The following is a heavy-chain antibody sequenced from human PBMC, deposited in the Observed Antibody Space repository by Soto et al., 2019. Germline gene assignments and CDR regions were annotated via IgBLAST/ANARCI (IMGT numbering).Heavy chain of an antibody. CDR2: ISTYNGDT. D-gene: IGHD3-9*01. CDR3: ARGYDILTGLAYYYGMDV. J-gene: IGHJ6*02. Sequence: QVQLVQSGAEVKKPGASVKVSCKTSGYTITSYGISWVRQAPGQGLEWMGWISTYNGDTNFAQKFQGRVTLTTDTSTNTAYMDLRSLTSDDTAVYYCARGYDILTGLAYYYGMDVWGQGTTVTVSS. V-gene: IGHV1-18*01. CDR1: GYTITSYG.